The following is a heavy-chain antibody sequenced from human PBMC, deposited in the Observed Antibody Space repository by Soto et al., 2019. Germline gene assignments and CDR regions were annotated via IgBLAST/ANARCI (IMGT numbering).Heavy chain of an antibody. D-gene: IGHD1-26*01. J-gene: IGHJ4*02. CDR1: EFTFSSYS. CDR3: AKDWIVGATLLPEY. V-gene: IGHV3-30*18. CDR2: ISYDGSNK. Sequence: GGSLRLSCAASEFTFSSYSMQLVRQSPGKGLEWVAVISYDGSNKYYADSVKGRFTISRDNSKNTLYLQMNSLRAEDTAVYYCAKDWIVGATLLPEYWGQGTMVTVSS.